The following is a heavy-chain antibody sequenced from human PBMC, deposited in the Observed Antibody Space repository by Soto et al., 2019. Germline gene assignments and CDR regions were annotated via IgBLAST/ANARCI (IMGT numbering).Heavy chain of an antibody. Sequence: ASVKVSCTASGYTFTIYDINWVRKATGQGLEWMGWMNPNSGNTGYAQKFQGRVTMTRNTSISTAYMELSSLRSEDTAVYYCARRRGKSSTTKNWFDPWGHGTLITVSS. V-gene: IGHV1-8*01. CDR2: MNPNSGNT. CDR1: GYTFTIYD. D-gene: IGHD2-2*01. CDR3: ARRRGKSSTTKNWFDP. J-gene: IGHJ5*02.